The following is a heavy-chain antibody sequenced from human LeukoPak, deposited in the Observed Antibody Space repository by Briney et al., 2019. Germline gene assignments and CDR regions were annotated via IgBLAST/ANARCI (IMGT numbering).Heavy chain of an antibody. D-gene: IGHD2-15*01. CDR1: GFTFSSYS. J-gene: IGHJ6*02. CDR2: ISSSSSTI. V-gene: IGHV3-48*01. Sequence: GGSLRLSCAASGFTFSSYSMNWVRQAPGKGLEWVSYISSSSSTIYYADSVKGRFTISRDNAKNSLYLQMNSLRAEDTAVYYCARDDCSGGSCYYRNYYGMDVWGQGTTVTVSS. CDR3: ARDDCSGGSCYYRNYYGMDV.